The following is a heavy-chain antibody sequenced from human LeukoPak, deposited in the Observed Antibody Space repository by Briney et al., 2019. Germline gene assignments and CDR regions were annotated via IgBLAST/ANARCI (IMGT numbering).Heavy chain of an antibody. CDR1: GGSISSYY. V-gene: IGHV4-59*01. CDR3: ARASGMVAAAEDAFDI. J-gene: IGHJ3*02. Sequence: PSETLSLTCTVSGGSISSYYWSWIWQPPGKGLEWIGYIYYSGSTNYNPSLKSRVTISVDTSKNQFSLKLSSVTAADTAVYYCARASGMVAAAEDAFDIWGQGTMVTVSS. D-gene: IGHD6-13*01. CDR2: IYYSGST.